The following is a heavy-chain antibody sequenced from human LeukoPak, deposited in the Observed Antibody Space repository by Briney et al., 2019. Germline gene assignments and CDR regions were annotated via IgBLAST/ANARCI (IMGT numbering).Heavy chain of an antibody. Sequence: GGSLRLSCAASGFSFSRYWMSWVRQAPVRGLEWVANIKPDGSEIYYVDSVKGRFTISRDNAKNAVYLHMNSLRPEDTAFYYCSREKVEGPTKFDSWGQGIRVTVSS. V-gene: IGHV3-7*01. CDR3: SREKVEGPTKFDS. D-gene: IGHD5-24*01. J-gene: IGHJ5*01. CDR2: IKPDGSEI. CDR1: GFSFSRYW.